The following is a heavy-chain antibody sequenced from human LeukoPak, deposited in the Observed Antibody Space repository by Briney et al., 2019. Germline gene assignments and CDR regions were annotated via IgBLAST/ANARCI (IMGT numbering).Heavy chain of an antibody. J-gene: IGHJ4*02. CDR3: ARERTPKPYYGSGSYDRYYDH. V-gene: IGHV3-11*04. CDR1: GFTFSDHW. Sequence: GGSLRLSCAASGFTFSDHWMNWVRQAPGKGLEWLSFITSSGSNIFYADSVKGRFTMSRDTTKNSLYLQMNSLRAEDTAVYYCARERTPKPYYGSGSYDRYYDHWGQGTLVTVSS. CDR2: ITSSGSNI. D-gene: IGHD3-10*01.